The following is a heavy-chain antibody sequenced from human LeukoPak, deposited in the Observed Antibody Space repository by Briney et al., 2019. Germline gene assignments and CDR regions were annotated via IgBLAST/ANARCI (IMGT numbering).Heavy chain of an antibody. J-gene: IGHJ4*02. CDR3: ARLTTVTTYGFDY. D-gene: IGHD4-17*01. CDR1: GGSISSGSYY. V-gene: IGHV4-61*02. Sequence: SETLSLTCTVSGGSISSGSYYWSWIRQPAGKGLEWIGRIYTSGSTNYNPSLKSRVTISVDTSKNQFSLKLSSVTAADTAVYYCARLTTVTTYGFDYWGQGTLVTVSS. CDR2: IYTSGST.